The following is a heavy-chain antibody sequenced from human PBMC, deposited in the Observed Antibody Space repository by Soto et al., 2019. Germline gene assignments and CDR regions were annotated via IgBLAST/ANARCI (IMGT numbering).Heavy chain of an antibody. V-gene: IGHV1-46*01. J-gene: IGHJ4*02. CDR2: INPNGGST. Sequence: QVQLVQSGAEVKRPGASVKVSCKASGYTFTTYYMHWVRQAPGQGLEWLGIINPNGGSTTYAQKFQGRVTMTMDTSTSTVYLELGSLRSEHTAVYYCARAEYCSGGTCFHGNCDYWGQGTLVTVSA. CDR1: GYTFTTYY. CDR3: ARAEYCSGGTCFHGNCDY. D-gene: IGHD2-15*01.